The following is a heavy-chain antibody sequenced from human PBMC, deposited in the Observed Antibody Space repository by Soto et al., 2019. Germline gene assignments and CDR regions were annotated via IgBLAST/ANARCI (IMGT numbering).Heavy chain of an antibody. V-gene: IGHV3-30*18. CDR3: AKDHYSSGWYQGGYLDY. CDR2: ISYDGNSK. J-gene: IGHJ4*02. Sequence: QVQLVESGGGEVQPGRSLRLSCAASGFTFSNHGMHWVRQAPGKGLEWGAGISYDGNSKYYADSVKGRFTISRDNSKNTLYLQMTSLRVEDTAVYYCAKDHYSSGWYQGGYLDYWGQGTLVTVSS. D-gene: IGHD6-19*01. CDR1: GFTFSNHG.